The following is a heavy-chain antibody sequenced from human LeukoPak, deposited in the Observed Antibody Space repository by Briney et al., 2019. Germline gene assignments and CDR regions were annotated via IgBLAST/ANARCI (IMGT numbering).Heavy chain of an antibody. Sequence: SETLSLTCTVSGGSISSYYWGWIRQPPGKGLEWIGNIYYSGSTYYNPSLKSRVTISVDTSKNQFSLKLSSVTAADTAVFYCARAYCGGDCQSEAAEYFQHWGQGTLVTVSS. CDR2: IYYSGST. CDR1: GGSISSYY. J-gene: IGHJ1*01. V-gene: IGHV4-39*07. D-gene: IGHD2-21*02. CDR3: ARAYCGGDCQSEAAEYFQH.